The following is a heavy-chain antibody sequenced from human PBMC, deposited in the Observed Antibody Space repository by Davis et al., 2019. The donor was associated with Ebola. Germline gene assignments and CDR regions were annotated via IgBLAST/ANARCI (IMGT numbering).Heavy chain of an antibody. V-gene: IGHV5-51*01. D-gene: IGHD3-22*01. J-gene: IGHJ3*02. CDR3: ARPYYDSSGTHGAFDI. Sequence: GESLKISCKGSGYSFTDYWIAWVRQMPGKGLECMGIIYPGDSDTRYSPSFQGQVTISADKSISTAYLQWSSLKASDTAMYYCARPYYDSSGTHGAFDIWGQGTMVTVSS. CDR1: GYSFTDYW. CDR2: IYPGDSDT.